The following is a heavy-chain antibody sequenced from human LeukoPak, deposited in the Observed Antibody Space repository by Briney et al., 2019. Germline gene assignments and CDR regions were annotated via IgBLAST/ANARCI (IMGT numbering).Heavy chain of an antibody. D-gene: IGHD7-27*01. J-gene: IGHJ6*03. CDR2: INHSGST. CDR1: GGSFSGYY. Sequence: SETLSLTCAVYGGSFSGYYWSWIRQPPGKGLEWIGEINHSGSTNYNPSLKSRVTISVDTSKNQFSLKLSSVTAADTAVYYCARRRHWGYMDVWGKGTTVTVSS. V-gene: IGHV4-34*01. CDR3: ARRRHWGYMDV.